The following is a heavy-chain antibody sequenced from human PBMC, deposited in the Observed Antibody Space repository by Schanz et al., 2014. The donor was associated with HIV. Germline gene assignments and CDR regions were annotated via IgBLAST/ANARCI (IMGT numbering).Heavy chain of an antibody. CDR1: GFTFSTYG. Sequence: VQLVESGGGLVQPGGSLRLSCAVSGFTFSTYGMHWVRQAPGKGLDWVAALWYDGTNTLYADSVKGRFTISRDNSKNTLYLQMNSLRAEDTAVYYCAKGGSSPDYWGQGTLVTVSS. V-gene: IGHV3-33*06. CDR2: LWYDGTNT. CDR3: AKGGSSPDY. D-gene: IGHD6-6*01. J-gene: IGHJ4*02.